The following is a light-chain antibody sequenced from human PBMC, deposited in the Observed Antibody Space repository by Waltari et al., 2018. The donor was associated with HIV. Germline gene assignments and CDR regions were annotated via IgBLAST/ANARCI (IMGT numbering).Light chain of an antibody. Sequence: EIVMTQSPATLSVSPGERATLSCRASQCVRSNLAWYQQRPGQAPRLLISGASTRATGVPARFSGSGSGTDFTLTISSLQSEDFAVYYCQQYDNWPPITFGQGTRLEIK. CDR1: QCVRSN. V-gene: IGKV3-15*01. J-gene: IGKJ5*01. CDR3: QQYDNWPPIT. CDR2: GAS.